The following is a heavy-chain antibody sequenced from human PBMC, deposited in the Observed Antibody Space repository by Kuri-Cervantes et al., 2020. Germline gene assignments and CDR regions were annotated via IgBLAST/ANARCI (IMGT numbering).Heavy chain of an antibody. D-gene: IGHD5-12*01. Sequence: SETLSLTCAVYGGSFSGYYWSWIRQPPGKVLEWSGEINHSGSTNYNPSLKSRVTISVDTSKNQFSLKLSSVTAADTAVYYCPSRRLRRSRLDYWGQGTLVTDSS. J-gene: IGHJ4*02. V-gene: IGHV4-34*01. CDR2: INHSGST. CDR1: GGSFSGYY. CDR3: PSRRLRRSRLDY.